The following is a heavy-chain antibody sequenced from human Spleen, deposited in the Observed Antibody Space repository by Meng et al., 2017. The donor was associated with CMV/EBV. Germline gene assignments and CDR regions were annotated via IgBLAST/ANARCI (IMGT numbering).Heavy chain of an antibody. Sequence: GGSLRLSCTASGFIFSSYEMNWVRQTPGKGLEWVSYISSGGTTTYYADSVKGRFTMSRDNAKNSLYLQMNSLRAEDTAVYYCARDRRGWPQYYFDYWGQGTLVTVSS. CDR3: ARDRRGWPQYYFDY. CDR2: ISSGGTTT. J-gene: IGHJ4*02. CDR1: GFIFSSYE. V-gene: IGHV3-48*03. D-gene: IGHD6-19*01.